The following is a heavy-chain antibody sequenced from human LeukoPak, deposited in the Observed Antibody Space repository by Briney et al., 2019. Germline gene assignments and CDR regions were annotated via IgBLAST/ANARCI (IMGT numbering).Heavy chain of an antibody. V-gene: IGHV3-7*01. D-gene: IGHD2/OR15-2a*01. CDR3: ARKNTYRDY. Sequence: QSGGSLRLSCAASGFTFSSYAMSWVRQAPGKGLEWVANIKQDGSEKYYVDSVKGRFTISRDNAKNSLYLQMYSLRAEDTAVYYCARKNTYRDYWGQGILVIVSS. J-gene: IGHJ4*02. CDR1: GFTFSSYA. CDR2: IKQDGSEK.